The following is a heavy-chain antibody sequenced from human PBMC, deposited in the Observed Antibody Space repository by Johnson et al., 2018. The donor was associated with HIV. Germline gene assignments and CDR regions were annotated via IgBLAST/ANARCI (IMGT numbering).Heavy chain of an antibody. V-gene: IGHV3-66*02. Sequence: VQLVESGGGVVRPGGSLRLSCAASGFTVSSNYMSWVRQAPGKGLEWVSVIYSGGSIDYADSVKGRFTISRDNAKNSLYLQMNSLRDEDTALYYCAKGWNYYWSAFHIWGQGTMVTVSS. CDR1: GFTVSSNY. CDR2: IYSGGSI. J-gene: IGHJ3*02. D-gene: IGHD3-22*01. CDR3: AKGWNYYWSAFHI.